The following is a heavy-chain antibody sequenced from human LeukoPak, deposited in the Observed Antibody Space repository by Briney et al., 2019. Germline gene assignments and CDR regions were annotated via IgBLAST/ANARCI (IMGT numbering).Heavy chain of an antibody. D-gene: IGHD1-1*01. CDR2: IYYSGST. CDR1: GDSINWGRYY. Sequence: SQTLLLTCTVSGDSINWGRYYWSWIRQHPGKGLEWIGYIYYSGSTYYNPSLKSRVTISVDTSKNQFSLKLSSVTAADTAVYHCARGPDGWHQLAGPLQFWGQGTLVTVSS. CDR3: ARGPDGWHQLAGPLQF. V-gene: IGHV4-31*03. J-gene: IGHJ4*02.